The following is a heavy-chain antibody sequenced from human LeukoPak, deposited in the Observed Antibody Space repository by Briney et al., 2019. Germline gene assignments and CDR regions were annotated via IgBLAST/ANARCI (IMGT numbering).Heavy chain of an antibody. D-gene: IGHD3-10*01. V-gene: IGHV1-8*01. Sequence: ASVKVSCKASGYTFTSYDINWVRQAPGQGLEWMGWMNPNSGNTGYAQKFQGRVTMTRNTSISTAYMELSSLRSEDTAVYYCARGPTYYGSGSYYEVWFDPWGQGTLVTVSS. CDR1: GYTFTSYD. J-gene: IGHJ5*02. CDR3: ARGPTYYGSGSYYEVWFDP. CDR2: MNPNSGNT.